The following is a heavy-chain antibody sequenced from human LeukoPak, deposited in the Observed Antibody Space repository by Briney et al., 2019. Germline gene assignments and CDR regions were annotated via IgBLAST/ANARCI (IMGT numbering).Heavy chain of an antibody. D-gene: IGHD5-24*01. CDR1: GGTFSSYA. CDR2: IIPIFGTA. CDR3: ARDRDGYIDY. Sequence: SVKVSCKASGGTFSSYAISWVRQAPGQGLEWMGGIIPIFGTANYAQKFQGRVTITADESTSTAYMELSRLRSDDTAVYYCARDRDGYIDYWGQGTLVTVSS. J-gene: IGHJ4*02. V-gene: IGHV1-69*01.